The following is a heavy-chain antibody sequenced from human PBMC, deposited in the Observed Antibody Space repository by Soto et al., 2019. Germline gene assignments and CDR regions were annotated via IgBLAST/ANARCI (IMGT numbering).Heavy chain of an antibody. CDR2: IYPGDSDT. J-gene: IGHJ4*02. V-gene: IGHV5-51*01. D-gene: IGHD6-25*01. CDR3: ARHAPDLSGDGYNQQDY. Sequence: GESLKISCKGSGYSFTSYWIGWVRQMPGKGLEWMGIIYPGDSDTRYSPSFQGQVTISADKSISTAYLQWSSLKASDTAMYYCARHAPDLSGDGYNQQDYWGQGTLVTVSS. CDR1: GYSFTSYW.